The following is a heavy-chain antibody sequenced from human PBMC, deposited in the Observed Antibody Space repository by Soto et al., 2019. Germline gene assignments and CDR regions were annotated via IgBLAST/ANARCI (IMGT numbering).Heavy chain of an antibody. CDR1: GGSVSSGGYY. CDR3: ARISRGLPRIIDY. D-gene: IGHD3-10*01. Sequence: QVQLQESGPGLVKPSQTLSLTCTVSGGSVSSGGYYWSWIRQHPGKGLEWIGYIYYSGSTYYNPSLKSRVTISVDTSKNQFSLKLSSVTAADTAVYYCARISRGLPRIIDYWGQGTLVTVSS. CDR2: IYYSGST. J-gene: IGHJ4*02. V-gene: IGHV4-31*03.